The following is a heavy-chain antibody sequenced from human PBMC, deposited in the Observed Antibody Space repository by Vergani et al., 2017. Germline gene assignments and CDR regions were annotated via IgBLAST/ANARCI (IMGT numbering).Heavy chain of an antibody. CDR2: IIPIFGTA. D-gene: IGHD3-22*01. V-gene: IGHV1-69*01. CDR3: ARASYYYEPGGGVAFDI. CDR1: GGTFSSYA. Sequence: QVQLVQSGAEVKKPGSSVKVSCKASGGTFSSYAISWVRQAPGQGLEWMGGIIPIFGTANYAQKFQCRVTITADESTSTAYMELSSLRSEDTAVYYCARASYYYEPGGGVAFDIWGQGTMVTVSS. J-gene: IGHJ3*02.